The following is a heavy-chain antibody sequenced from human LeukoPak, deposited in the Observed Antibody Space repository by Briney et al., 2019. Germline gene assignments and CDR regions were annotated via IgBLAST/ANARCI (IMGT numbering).Heavy chain of an antibody. CDR1: GYTFTTYD. V-gene: IGHV1-8*01. CDR3: ARGPGFGELSVGYWFDP. Sequence: ASVKVSCKASGYTFTTYDINWVRQATGQGLEWMGWMNPNSGNTGYAQKFQGRVTMTRNTSISTAYMELSSLRSEDTAVYYCARGPGFGELSVGYWFDPWGQGTLVTVSS. D-gene: IGHD3-10*01. J-gene: IGHJ5*02. CDR2: MNPNSGNT.